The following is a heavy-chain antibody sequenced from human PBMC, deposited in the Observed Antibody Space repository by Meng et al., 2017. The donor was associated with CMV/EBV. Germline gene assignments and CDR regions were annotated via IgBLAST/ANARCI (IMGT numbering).Heavy chain of an antibody. D-gene: IGHD3-9*01. V-gene: IGHV3-11*01. CDR2: ISFGGKNR. CDR1: FTFSVLY. J-gene: IGHJ5*02. Sequence: FTFSVLYMTWIRQAQGKGLEWVADISFGGKNRNDAESVKGRFTGSRNNAENSLSLQMSSLRVEDSAVYYGARGAGYLVGPSKAWLDPWGQGTLVTVSS. CDR3: ARGAGYLVGPSKAWLDP.